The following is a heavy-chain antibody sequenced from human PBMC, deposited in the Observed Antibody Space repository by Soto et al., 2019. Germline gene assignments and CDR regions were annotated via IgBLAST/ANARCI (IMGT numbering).Heavy chain of an antibody. CDR1: GDSVSSNSAA. CDR2: TYYRSKWYN. J-gene: IGHJ6*02. CDR3: ACQGGRFGVPLSGQLEYYYYGMDV. Sequence: QTLSLTRAISGDSVSSNSAAWNWIRQSPARGLEWRGRTYYRSKWYNDYAVSVKSRITINPDTSKNQFSLQLTSVTPEDMAVYYCACQGGRFGVPLSGQLEYYYYGMDVWGQGTTVTVSS. D-gene: IGHD3-10*01. V-gene: IGHV6-1*01.